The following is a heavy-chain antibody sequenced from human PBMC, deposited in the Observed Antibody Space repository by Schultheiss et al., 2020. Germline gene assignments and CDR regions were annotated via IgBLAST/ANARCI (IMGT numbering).Heavy chain of an antibody. CDR1: GFTFSSYA. Sequence: GGSLRLSCAASGFTFSSYAMHWVRQAPGKGLEWVAVISYDGSNKYYADSVKGRFTISRDNSKNTLYLQMNSLRAEDTAVYYCARRVGYCSSTSCYGRNWFDPWGKGTLVTVSS. CDR2: ISYDGSNK. D-gene: IGHD2-2*01. J-gene: IGHJ5*02. CDR3: ARRVGYCSSTSCYGRNWFDP. V-gene: IGHV3-30-3*01.